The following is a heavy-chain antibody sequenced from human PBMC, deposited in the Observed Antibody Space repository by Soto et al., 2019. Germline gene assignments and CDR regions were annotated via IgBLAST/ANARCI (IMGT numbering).Heavy chain of an antibody. Sequence: QVQLVQSGAEVKKPGSSVEVSCKASGGTFSSYAISWVRQAPGQGLEWMGGIIPIFGTANYAQKFQGRVTITADKSTSTAYMELSSLRSEDTAVYYCARGGGDIVVVPAATALWYYGMDVWGQGTTVTVSS. CDR3: ARGGGDIVVVPAATALWYYGMDV. V-gene: IGHV1-69*06. CDR2: IIPIFGTA. J-gene: IGHJ6*02. CDR1: GGTFSSYA. D-gene: IGHD2-2*01.